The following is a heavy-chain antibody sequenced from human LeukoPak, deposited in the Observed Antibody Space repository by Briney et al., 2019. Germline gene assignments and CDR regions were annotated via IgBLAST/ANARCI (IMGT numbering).Heavy chain of an antibody. CDR1: GGSFSGYY. CDR3: ARAYSSGLHNRHFQH. D-gene: IGHD6-19*01. J-gene: IGHJ1*01. Sequence: PSETLSLTCAVYGGSFSGYYWGWIRHPPGKGLGWIGEINQSGSTNYNPSLKSGVTISVDKSKNQFFLKLSSVTAADTAVYYCARAYSSGLHNRHFQHWGQGTLVTVSS. CDR2: INQSGST. V-gene: IGHV4-34*01.